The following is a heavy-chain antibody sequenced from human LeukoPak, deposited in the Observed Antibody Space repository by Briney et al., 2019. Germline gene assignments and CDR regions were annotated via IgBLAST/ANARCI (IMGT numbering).Heavy chain of an antibody. J-gene: IGHJ4*02. CDR2: IYYSAST. CDR1: GGSVSSSRHY. CDR3: ARQSRTTRDPFDS. Sequence: PSETLSLTCGVSGGSVSSSRHYWAWIRQPPGKGLEWIGSIYYSASTYYNPSLKSGVTISVDTSSNQFSLTLRSVTAADTSVYYCARQSRTTRDPFDSWGRGAQVIVSS. D-gene: IGHD4-11*01. V-gene: IGHV4-39*01.